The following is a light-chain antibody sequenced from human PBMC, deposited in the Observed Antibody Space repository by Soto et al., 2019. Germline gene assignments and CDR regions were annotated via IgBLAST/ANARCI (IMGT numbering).Light chain of an antibody. Sequence: DIQMTQSPSSLSASVGHRVTITCRASQSISSYLNWYQQKPDKAPNILIYAASSLQSGVPSRFIGSGAGTDLTLSVSSLQPEDFVTYSCVASYSTPLFGGGTKVDMK. CDR3: VASYSTPL. CDR2: AAS. J-gene: IGKJ4*01. CDR1: QSISSY. V-gene: IGKV1-39*01.